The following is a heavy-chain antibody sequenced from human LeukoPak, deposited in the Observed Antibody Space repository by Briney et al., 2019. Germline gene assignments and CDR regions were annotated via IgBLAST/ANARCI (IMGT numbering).Heavy chain of an antibody. CDR3: TRDRLRAEDD. CDR2: INQGGSDK. Sequence: GGALRLSCAASGFTFSGHCMSWVRQPPGKGLEWVANINQGGSDKYYVDSVKGRFTISRDNANNLLYLQMNSLRAEDTAVYYCTRDRLRAEDDWGQGTLVTASS. D-gene: IGHD1-14*01. CDR1: GFTFSGHC. V-gene: IGHV3-7*01. J-gene: IGHJ4*02.